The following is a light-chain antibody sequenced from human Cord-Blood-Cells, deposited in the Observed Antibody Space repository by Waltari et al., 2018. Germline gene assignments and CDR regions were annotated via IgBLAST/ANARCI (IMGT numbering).Light chain of an antibody. CDR1: SSDVGGYNY. J-gene: IGLJ3*02. CDR2: EVS. V-gene: IGLV2-8*01. Sequence: QSALTQPPSASGSPGQSVTISCTGTSSDVGGYNYVSWYQQHPGKAPKLMIYEVSKRPSGVPDRFSGSRSGNPASLTASGVQAEDEADNYCSSYAGSNNLVFGGGTKLTVL. CDR3: SSYAGSNNLV.